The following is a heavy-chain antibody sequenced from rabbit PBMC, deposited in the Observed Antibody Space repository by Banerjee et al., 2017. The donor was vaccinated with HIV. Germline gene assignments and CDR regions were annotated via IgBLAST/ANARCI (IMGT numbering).Heavy chain of an antibody. V-gene: IGHV1S7*01. CDR3: ARAGYGGYGYAVYYFNL. Sequence: QLVESGGGLVQPGGSLKLSCKASGFDFSSYYMSWVRQAPGKGLEWIGIIYAGKGSTDYASWVNGRFTISSDNAQNTVDLQMNSLTAADTATYFCARAGYGGYGYAVYYFNLWGPGTLVTVS. D-gene: IGHD6-1*01. J-gene: IGHJ4*01. CDR2: IYAGKGST. CDR1: GFDFSSYY.